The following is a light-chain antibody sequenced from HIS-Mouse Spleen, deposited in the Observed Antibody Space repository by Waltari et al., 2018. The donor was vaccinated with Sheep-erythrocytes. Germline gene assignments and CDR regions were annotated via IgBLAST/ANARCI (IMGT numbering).Light chain of an antibody. J-gene: IGLJ1*01. CDR2: QDS. CDR1: KLGGKY. V-gene: IGLV3-1*01. Sequence: SYELTQPPSVSVSPGQTASITCFGDKLGGKYACWYQQKPGQSPVLVIYQDSKRPSGIPDRFSGSKSGNTASLTISGLQAEDEADYYCSSYTSSSSYVFGTGTKVTVL. CDR3: SSYTSSSSYV.